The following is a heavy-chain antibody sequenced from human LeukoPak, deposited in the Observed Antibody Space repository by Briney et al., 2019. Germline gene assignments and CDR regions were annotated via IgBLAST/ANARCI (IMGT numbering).Heavy chain of an antibody. CDR2: VYYTGIT. CDR1: GGPISGKY. J-gene: IGHJ4*02. D-gene: IGHD3-10*01. CDR3: ATGTYAGRAQLDY. Sequence: SETLSLTCTVSGGPISGKYWSWIRQPPGKGLEWIGCVYYTGITNYNPSLKGRGSISIDKLNNNFSLKLTSGTASVTPVYYCATGTYAGRAQLDYWGQGSLVAVSS. V-gene: IGHV4-59*01.